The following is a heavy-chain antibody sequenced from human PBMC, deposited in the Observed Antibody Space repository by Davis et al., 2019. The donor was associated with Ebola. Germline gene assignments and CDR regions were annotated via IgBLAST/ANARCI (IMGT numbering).Heavy chain of an antibody. CDR3: ARSPNYYDFWSGYPYYYYMDV. J-gene: IGHJ6*03. CDR2: ISAYNGNT. V-gene: IGHV1-18*04. Sequence: ASVQVSCKASGYTFTGYYMHWVRQAPGQGLEWMGWISAYNGNTNYAQKLQGRVTMTTDTSTSTAYMELRSLRSDDTAVYYCARSPNYYDFWSGYPYYYYMDVWGQGTMVTVSS. D-gene: IGHD3-3*01. CDR1: GYTFTGYY.